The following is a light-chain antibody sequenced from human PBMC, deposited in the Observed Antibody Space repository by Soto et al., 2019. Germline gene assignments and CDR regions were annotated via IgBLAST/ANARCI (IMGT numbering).Light chain of an antibody. J-gene: IGLJ1*01. Sequence: QSALTQPASVSGSPGQSITISCTGTSSDVGAYNSVSWYQQHPGKAPKLMIYEVSNRPSGVSNCFSGSKSGNTASLTISGLQAEDEADYYCSSYTSSSTRVFGSGTKVTVL. CDR1: SSDVGAYNS. CDR2: EVS. CDR3: SSYTSSSTRV. V-gene: IGLV2-14*01.